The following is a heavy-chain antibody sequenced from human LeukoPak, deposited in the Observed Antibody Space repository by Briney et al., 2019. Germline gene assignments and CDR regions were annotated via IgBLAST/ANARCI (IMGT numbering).Heavy chain of an antibody. Sequence: ASVKVSCKASGYTFTSYAMHWVRQAPGQRLEWMGWINAGNGNTKYSQKFQGRVTITRDTYASTAYMELSSLRSEDTAVYYCARDPDSSGWYNSVDYWGKGTLVTVSS. V-gene: IGHV1-3*01. D-gene: IGHD6-19*01. J-gene: IGHJ4*02. CDR1: GYTFTSYA. CDR3: ARDPDSSGWYNSVDY. CDR2: INAGNGNT.